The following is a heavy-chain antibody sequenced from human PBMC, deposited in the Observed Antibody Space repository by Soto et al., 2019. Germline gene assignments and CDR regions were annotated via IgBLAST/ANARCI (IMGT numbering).Heavy chain of an antibody. V-gene: IGHV1-24*01. CDR3: ATQAYYYDSSGYYSWFDP. Sequence: ASVKVSCKVSGYTLTELSMHWVRQAPGKGLEWMGGFDPEDGETIYAQKFQGRVTMTEETSTDTAYMELSSLRSEDTAVYYCATQAYYYDSSGYYSWFDPWGQGTLVTVSS. CDR2: FDPEDGET. CDR1: GYTLTELS. D-gene: IGHD3-22*01. J-gene: IGHJ5*02.